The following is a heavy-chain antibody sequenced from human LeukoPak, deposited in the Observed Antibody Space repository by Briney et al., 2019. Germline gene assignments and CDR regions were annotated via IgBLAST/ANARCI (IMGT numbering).Heavy chain of an antibody. CDR3: AALARGGYYTHNAFDI. V-gene: IGHV3-23*01. CDR1: GFTFNSYA. Sequence: PGGSLRLSCAASGFTFNSYAMSWVRQAPGKGLEWVSAISGSGGSTYYADSVKGRFTISRDNSKNTLYLQMNSLRAEDTAVYYCAALARGGYYTHNAFDIWGQGTMVTVSS. D-gene: IGHD3-3*01. J-gene: IGHJ3*02. CDR2: ISGSGGST.